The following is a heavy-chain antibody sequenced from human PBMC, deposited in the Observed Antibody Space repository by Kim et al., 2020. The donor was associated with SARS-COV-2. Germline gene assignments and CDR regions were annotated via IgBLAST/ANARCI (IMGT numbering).Heavy chain of an antibody. Sequence: GGSLRLSCAASGFTFSDYYMSWIRQAPGKGLEWVSYISSSSSYTNYADSVKGRFTISRDNAKNSLYLQMNSLRAEDTAVYYCARDEYSSSWYLQKEHYYYYGVDVWGEGTTVTVSS. D-gene: IGHD6-13*01. V-gene: IGHV3-11*06. CDR1: GFTFSDYY. J-gene: IGHJ6*04. CDR2: ISSSSSYT. CDR3: ARDEYSSSWYLQKEHYYYYGVDV.